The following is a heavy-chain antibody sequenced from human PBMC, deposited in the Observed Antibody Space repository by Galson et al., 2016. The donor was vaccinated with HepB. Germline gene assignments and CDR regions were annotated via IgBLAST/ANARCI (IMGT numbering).Heavy chain of an antibody. V-gene: IGHV4-61*01. Sequence: SETLSLTCTVSGGSVTSDIHYWGWIRQPPGKGLEYIGYIYYTGSSYYNPSLKGRVTISVDTSKNQFSLKLSSVTAADTAVYYCAREAGFGYYESSGYYKADAFDIWGQGTMVSVSS. CDR1: GGSVTSDIHY. CDR3: AREAGFGYYESSGYYKADAFDI. D-gene: IGHD3-22*01. J-gene: IGHJ3*02. CDR2: IYYTGSS.